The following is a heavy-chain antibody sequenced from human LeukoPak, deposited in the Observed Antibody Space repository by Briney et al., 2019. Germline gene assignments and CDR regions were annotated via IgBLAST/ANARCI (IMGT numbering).Heavy chain of an antibody. CDR1: GFTFSSYW. J-gene: IGHJ4*02. D-gene: IGHD2-15*01. CDR2: IKRDGSEK. Sequence: GGSLRLSCAASGFTFSSYWMSWVRQAPGKGLEWVANIKRDGSEKYYVDSVKGRFTVSRDNAKNSLYLQMNSLRAEDTAVYYCARDGWSVDYWGQGTLVTVSA. CDR3: ARDGWSVDY. V-gene: IGHV3-7*05.